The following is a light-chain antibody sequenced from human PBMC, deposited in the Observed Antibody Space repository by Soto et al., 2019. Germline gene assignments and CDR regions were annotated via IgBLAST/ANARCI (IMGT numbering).Light chain of an antibody. V-gene: IGLV2-23*01. CDR3: CSYAGSSTSVV. Sequence: QSVLTQPASVSGSPGQPITISCTGTSSDVGSYNLVSWYQHHPGKAPKLMIYEGSKRPSGVSNRFSGSKSGNTASLTISGLQAEDEADYYCCSYAGSSTSVVFGGGTKLTVL. CDR1: SSDVGSYNL. J-gene: IGLJ2*01. CDR2: EGS.